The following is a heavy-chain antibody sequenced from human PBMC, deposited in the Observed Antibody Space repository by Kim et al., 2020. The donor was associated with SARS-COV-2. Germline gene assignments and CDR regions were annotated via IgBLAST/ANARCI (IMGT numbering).Heavy chain of an antibody. CDR1: GGSFSGYY. CDR2: INHSGST. D-gene: IGHD3-22*01. J-gene: IGHJ4*02. Sequence: SETLSLTCAVYGGSFSGYYWSWVRQPPGKGLEWIGEINHSGSTNYNPSLKSRVTISVDTSKNQFSLKLSSVTAADTAVYYCARVGRGTMIVVVRWKFFDYWGQGTLVTVSS. V-gene: IGHV4-34*01. CDR3: ARVGRGTMIVVVRWKFFDY.